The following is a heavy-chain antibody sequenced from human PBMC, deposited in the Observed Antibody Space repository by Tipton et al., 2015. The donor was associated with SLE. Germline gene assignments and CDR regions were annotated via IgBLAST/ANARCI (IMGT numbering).Heavy chain of an antibody. CDR3: ARSDFWSGNRVGYYGMDV. CDR1: GYTFTSYG. D-gene: IGHD3-3*01. Sequence: QSGPEVKKPGASVKVSCKASGYTFTSYGISWARQAPGQGLEWMGWISAYNGNTNYAQKLQGRVTMTTDTSTSTAYMELRSLRSDDTAVYYCARSDFWSGNRVGYYGMDVWGQGTTVTVSS. J-gene: IGHJ6*02. V-gene: IGHV1-18*01. CDR2: ISAYNGNT.